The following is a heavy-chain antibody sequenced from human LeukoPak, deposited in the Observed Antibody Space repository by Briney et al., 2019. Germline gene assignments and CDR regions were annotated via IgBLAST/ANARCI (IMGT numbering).Heavy chain of an antibody. D-gene: IGHD6-19*01. CDR1: GGTFSSYA. CDR2: IIPIFGTA. CDR3: ARSEGTSIAVAGTFDY. Sequence: GASVMVSCKASGGTFSSYAISWVRQAPGQGLEWMGGIIPIFGTANYAQKFQGRVTITADESTSTAYMELSSLRSEDTAVYYCARSEGTSIAVAGTFDYWGQGTLVTVSS. J-gene: IGHJ4*02. V-gene: IGHV1-69*13.